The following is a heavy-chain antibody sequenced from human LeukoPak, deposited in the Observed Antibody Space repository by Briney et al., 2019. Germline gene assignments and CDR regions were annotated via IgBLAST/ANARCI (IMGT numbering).Heavy chain of an antibody. CDR3: ASFYSGSYRDFDY. J-gene: IGHJ4*02. CDR1: ASTVSIYS. D-gene: IGHD1-26*01. V-gene: IGHV3-21*01. Sequence: PGGSLRLSCAVSASTVSIYSMNWVRQAPGKGLEWVSSISSSSSYIYYADSVKGRFTISRDNAKNSLYLQMNSLRAEDTAVYYCASFYSGSYRDFDYWGQGTLVTVSS. CDR2: ISSSSSYI.